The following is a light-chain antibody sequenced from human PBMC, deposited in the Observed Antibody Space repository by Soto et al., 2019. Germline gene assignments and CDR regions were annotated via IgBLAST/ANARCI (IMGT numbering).Light chain of an antibody. CDR2: KAS. V-gene: IGKV1-5*03. CDR1: LSFSIW. J-gene: IGKJ2*01. Sequence: DIQMTQSPSTLSASVGDRVTITCRASLSFSIWLAWYQQKPGKAPKLLIYKASSLESGVPSRFSSSGSGTEFTLTISSLQPDDFATYYCQQYTTSLYPFGQGTKLQIK. CDR3: QQYTTSLYP.